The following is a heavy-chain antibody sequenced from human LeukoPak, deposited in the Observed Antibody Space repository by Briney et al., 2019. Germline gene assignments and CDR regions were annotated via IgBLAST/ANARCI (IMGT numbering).Heavy chain of an antibody. CDR3: ARGRDRRDGYNLGDY. CDR1: GYTFTNYG. V-gene: IGHV1-18*01. J-gene: IGHJ4*02. Sequence: ASVKVSCKASGYTFTNYGISWVRQAPGQGLEWGAWISLATGAPSYAQKFQGRVTLTTDTSTSTAYMELRSLKSDDTAVYYCARGRDRRDGYNLGDYWGQGTLVTVSS. CDR2: ISLATGAP. D-gene: IGHD5-24*01.